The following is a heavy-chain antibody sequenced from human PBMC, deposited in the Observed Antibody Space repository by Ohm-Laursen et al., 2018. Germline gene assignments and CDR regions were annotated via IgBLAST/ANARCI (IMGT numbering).Heavy chain of an antibody. CDR2: MNPNSGNT. CDR1: GYTFTRYD. V-gene: IGHV1-8*01. J-gene: IGHJ6*02. CDR3: APWGYYDILTGAPNYYYGMDV. D-gene: IGHD3-9*01. Sequence: GPSVTASCTTSGYTFTRYDINWVRQATGQGLEWMGWMNPNSGNTGYAQKFQGRVTMTRNTSISTAYMELSSLRSEDTAVYYCAPWGYYDILTGAPNYYYGMDVWGQGTTVTVSS.